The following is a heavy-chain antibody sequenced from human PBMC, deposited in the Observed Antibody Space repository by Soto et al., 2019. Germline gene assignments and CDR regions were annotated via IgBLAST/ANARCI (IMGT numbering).Heavy chain of an antibody. V-gene: IGHV1-69*01. D-gene: IGHD3-10*01. CDR2: IIPIFGTA. CDR3: ARAPAGARGDSSGILDY. J-gene: IGHJ4*02. CDR1: GGTFSSYA. Sequence: QVQLVQSGAEVKKPGSSVKVSCKASGGTFSSYAISWVRQAPGQGLEWMGGIIPIFGTANYAQKFQGRVTITADESTSTAYVGLSSLRSEDTAVYYCARAPAGARGDSSGILDYWGQGTLVTVSS.